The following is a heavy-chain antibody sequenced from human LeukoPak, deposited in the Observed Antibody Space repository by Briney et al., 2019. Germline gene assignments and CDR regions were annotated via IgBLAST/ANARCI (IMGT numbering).Heavy chain of an antibody. J-gene: IGHJ4*02. CDR1: GYTFTDSY. CDR3: STRELSPPGA. D-gene: IGHD1-1*01. V-gene: IGHV1-2*02. CDR2: INPKSGGT. Sequence: AASVKVSCKASGYTFTDSYMHWVRHAPGQGLEWMGWINPKSGGTNYAQKFQDRVTMTRDTSITTACMELSSLIYDDTAVYYCSTRELSPPGAWGQGTLVTVSS.